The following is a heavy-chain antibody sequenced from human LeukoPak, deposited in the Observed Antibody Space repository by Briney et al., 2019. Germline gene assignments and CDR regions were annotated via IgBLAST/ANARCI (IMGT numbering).Heavy chain of an antibody. CDR2: IRYDGSNK. CDR1: GFTFSSYG. Sequence: GGSLRLSCAASGFTFSSYGMHWVRQAPGKGLEWVAFIRYDGSNKYYADSVKGRFTISRDNSKNTLYLQMNSLRAEDTAVYYCARGGHSSGYYYTYYFDYWGQGTLVTVSS. V-gene: IGHV3-30*02. J-gene: IGHJ4*02. CDR3: ARGGHSSGYYYTYYFDY. D-gene: IGHD3-22*01.